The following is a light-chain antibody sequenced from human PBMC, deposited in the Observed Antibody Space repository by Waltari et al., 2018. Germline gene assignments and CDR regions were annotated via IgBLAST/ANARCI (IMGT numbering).Light chain of an antibody. V-gene: IGLV2-23*01. Sequence: QSALPQPASGSGSPGQSITIPCPGTSSAVGGYNLVSWYQQYPGKAPKLMIYEGSKRPSGVSNRFSGSKSGNTASLTISGLQAEDEADYYCCSYAGSSTFYVFGTGTKVTVL. CDR2: EGS. CDR1: SSAVGGYNL. J-gene: IGLJ1*01. CDR3: CSYAGSSTFYV.